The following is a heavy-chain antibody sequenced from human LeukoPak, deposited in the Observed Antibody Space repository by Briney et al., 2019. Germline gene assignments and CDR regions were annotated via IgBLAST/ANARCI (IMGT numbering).Heavy chain of an antibody. CDR1: GFTFSSYW. V-gene: IGHV3-7*01. CDR3: ARSGSYPRGWFDP. CDR2: IKQDGSEK. J-gene: IGHJ5*02. Sequence: QPGGSLRLSCAASGFTFSSYWMSWVRQAPGKGLEWVANIKQDGSEKYYVDSVKGRFTISRDNAKNSLYLQMNSLRAEDTAVYNCARSGSYPRGWFDPWGRGTLVTVSS. D-gene: IGHD1-26*01.